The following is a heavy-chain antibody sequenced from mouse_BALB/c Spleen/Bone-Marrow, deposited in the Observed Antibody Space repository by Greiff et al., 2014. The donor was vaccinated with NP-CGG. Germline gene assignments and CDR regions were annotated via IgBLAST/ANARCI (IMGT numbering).Heavy chain of an antibody. V-gene: IGHV1-7*01. Sequence: QVQLKESGAELAKPGASVKMSCKASGYTFTTYWMHWVKQRPGQGLEWIGYINPSTGYTAYNQKFKDKATLTADKSSNTAHMQLSSLTSEDSAVYYCARANYEAMDYWGQGTSVTVSS. CDR1: GYTFTTYW. J-gene: IGHJ4*01. D-gene: IGHD2-1*01. CDR2: INPSTGYT. CDR3: ARANYEAMDY.